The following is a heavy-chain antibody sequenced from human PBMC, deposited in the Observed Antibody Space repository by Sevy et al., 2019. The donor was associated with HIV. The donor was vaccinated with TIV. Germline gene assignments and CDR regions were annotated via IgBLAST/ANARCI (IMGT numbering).Heavy chain of an antibody. J-gene: IGHJ4*02. CDR2: IKQDGSEK. CDR3: ARESYYDYIWGSYRYFNDY. CDR1: GFTFSNYW. V-gene: IGHV3-7*01. Sequence: GGSLRLSCAASGFTFSNYWMTWVRQAPGKGLEWVAHIKQDGSEKHHVESVKGQFTISKDNSKNSVYLQMNSLRAEDTAVYFCARESYYDYIWGSYRYFNDYWGQGTLVTVSS. D-gene: IGHD3-16*02.